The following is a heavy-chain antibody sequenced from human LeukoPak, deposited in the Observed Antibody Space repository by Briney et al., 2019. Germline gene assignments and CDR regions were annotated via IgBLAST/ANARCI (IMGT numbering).Heavy chain of an antibody. CDR2: IIPIFGTA. CDR1: GGTFSSYA. J-gene: IGHJ4*02. V-gene: IGHV1-69*05. CDR3: ASISSGWHGVDY. D-gene: IGHD6-19*01. Sequence: SVKVSCKASGGTFSSYAISWVRQAPGQGLEWMGGIIPIFGTANYAQKFQGRGTITTDESTSTAYMELSSLRSEDTAVYYCASISSGWHGVDYWGQGTLVTVSS.